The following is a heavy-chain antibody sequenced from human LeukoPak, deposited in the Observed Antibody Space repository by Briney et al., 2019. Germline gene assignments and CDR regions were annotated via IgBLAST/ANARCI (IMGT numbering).Heavy chain of an antibody. CDR1: GFTFGDYA. CDR2: IRSKAYGGTT. D-gene: IGHD3-22*01. V-gene: IGHV3-49*04. CDR3: TSVDYYDSSGEYYFDY. Sequence: GGSLRLSCTASGFTFGDYAMSWVRQAPGMGLEWVGFIRSKAYGGTTEYAASVKDRFTISRDDSKNIAYLQMNSLKTEDTAVYYCTSVDYYDSSGEYYFDYWGQGTLVTVSS. J-gene: IGHJ4*02.